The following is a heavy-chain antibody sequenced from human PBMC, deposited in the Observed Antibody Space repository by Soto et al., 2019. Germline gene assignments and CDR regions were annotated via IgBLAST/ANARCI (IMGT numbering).Heavy chain of an antibody. J-gene: IGHJ5*02. CDR3: ARMCSSTSCWGNFDP. Sequence: NPGGSLRLSCAASGFTFSDYYMTWIRQAPGKGLEWVSYISSSGTYTNYADSVKGRFTISRDNAKNSLYLQMNSLRAEDTAVYYCARMCSSTSCWGNFDPWGQGTLVTVSS. CDR2: ISSSGTYT. V-gene: IGHV3-11*06. D-gene: IGHD2-2*01. CDR1: GFTFSDYY.